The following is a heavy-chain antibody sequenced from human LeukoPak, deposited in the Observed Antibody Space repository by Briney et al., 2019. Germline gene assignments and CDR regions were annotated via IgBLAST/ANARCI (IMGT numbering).Heavy chain of an antibody. CDR1: GGSISSGDYY. Sequence: SETLSLTCTVSGGSISSGDYYWSWIRQPPGKGLEWVGYIYYSGSTYYNPSLKSRVTISVDTSKNQFSLKLSSVTAADTAVYYCARDGLYYFDYWGQGTLVTVSS. CDR3: ARDGLYYFDY. J-gene: IGHJ4*02. D-gene: IGHD6-19*01. CDR2: IYYSGST. V-gene: IGHV4-30-4*08.